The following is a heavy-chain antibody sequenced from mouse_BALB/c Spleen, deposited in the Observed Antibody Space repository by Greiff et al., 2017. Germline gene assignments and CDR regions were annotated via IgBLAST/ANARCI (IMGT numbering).Heavy chain of an antibody. CDR1: GDSITSGY. CDR3: ARYQYYYGGDYYAMDY. Sequence: EVKLQESGPSLVKPSQTLSLTCSVTGDSITSGYWNWIRKFPGNKLEYMGYISYSGSTYYNPSLKSRISITRDTSKNQYYLQLNSVTTEDTATYYCARYQYYYGGDYYAMDYWGQGTSVTVSS. V-gene: IGHV3-8*02. CDR2: ISYSGST. J-gene: IGHJ4*01. D-gene: IGHD1-1*01.